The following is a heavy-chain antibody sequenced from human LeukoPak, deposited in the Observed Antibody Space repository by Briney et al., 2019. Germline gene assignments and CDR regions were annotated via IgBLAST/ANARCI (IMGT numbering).Heavy chain of an antibody. Sequence: GGSLRLSCAASGFTFSSYEMNWVRQAPGKGLEWVSYISSSGSTIYYADSVKGRFTISRDNAKNSLYLQMSSLRAEDTAVYYCARDRLYSSGWNSEYYYYMDVWGKGTTVTVSS. J-gene: IGHJ6*03. V-gene: IGHV3-48*03. CDR1: GFTFSSYE. D-gene: IGHD6-19*01. CDR2: ISSSGSTI. CDR3: ARDRLYSSGWNSEYYYYMDV.